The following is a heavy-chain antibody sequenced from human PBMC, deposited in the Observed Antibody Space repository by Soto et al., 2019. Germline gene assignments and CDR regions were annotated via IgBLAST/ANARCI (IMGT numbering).Heavy chain of an antibody. Sequence: ASVKVSCKASGYTVMSYGISWVRQAPGQGLEWLGWISAYSGNTNYAQKFQGRVTMTTDTSTSTAYMELRSLRSDDTAVYYCARRRAGLDDSWGQGTLVTVSS. CDR3: ARRRAGLDDS. V-gene: IGHV1-18*01. J-gene: IGHJ4*02. D-gene: IGHD6-19*01. CDR2: ISAYSGNT. CDR1: GYTVMSYG.